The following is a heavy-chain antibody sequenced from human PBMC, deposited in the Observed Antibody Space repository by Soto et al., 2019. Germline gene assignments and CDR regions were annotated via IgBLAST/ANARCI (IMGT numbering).Heavy chain of an antibody. V-gene: IGHV4-30-2*01. Sequence: PSETLSLTCTVSGDSMTSGDYSWTWIRQPPGKGLEWLGYMYRTGNTHYSPSLKSRVSISQEMSKNQFSLAVASVTAADTAVYYCARGDYQYSIDYWGQGTLVPVSS. D-gene: IGHD2-2*01. J-gene: IGHJ4*02. CDR3: ARGDYQYSIDY. CDR1: GDSMTSGDYS. CDR2: MYRTGNT.